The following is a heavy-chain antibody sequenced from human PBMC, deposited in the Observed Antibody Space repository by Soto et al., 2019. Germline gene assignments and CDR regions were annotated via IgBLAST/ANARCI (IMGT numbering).Heavy chain of an antibody. Sequence: SEPLSLTCTVSGVSISSYYWSWIRQPPGKGLEWIGYIYYSGSTNYNPSLKSRVTISVDTSKNQFSLKLSSVTAADTAVYYCARGQPLYYDSSGYFDYWGQGTLVTVSS. J-gene: IGHJ4*02. D-gene: IGHD3-22*01. CDR2: IYYSGST. CDR1: GVSISSYY. CDR3: ARGQPLYYDSSGYFDY. V-gene: IGHV4-59*01.